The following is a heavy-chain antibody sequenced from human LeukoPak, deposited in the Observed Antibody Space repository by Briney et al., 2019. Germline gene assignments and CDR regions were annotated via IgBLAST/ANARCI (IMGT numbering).Heavy chain of an antibody. J-gene: IGHJ5*02. V-gene: IGHV4-34*09. D-gene: IGHD3-10*01. CDR2: IYYSGST. Sequence: PSETLSLTCAVYGGSFSGYYWSWIRQPPGKGLEWIGYIYYSGSTYYNPSLKSRVTISVDTSKNQFSLKLSSVTAADTAVYYCARGNDGVSWFDPWGQGTLVTVSS. CDR1: GGSFSGYY. CDR3: ARGNDGVSWFDP.